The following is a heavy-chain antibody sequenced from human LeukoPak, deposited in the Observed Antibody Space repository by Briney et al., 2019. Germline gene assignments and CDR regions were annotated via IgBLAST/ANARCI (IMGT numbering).Heavy chain of an antibody. V-gene: IGHV3-30*10. Sequence: GGSLRLSCVASGFSFSPYAVHWVRLAPGKGLECVAIISNDGTTESYTDSVKGRFTISRDNFKNTLYLQMNGLRLEDTAVYYCATLRDIVVVATTPTDVWGKGTTVIVSS. J-gene: IGHJ6*04. CDR3: ATLRDIVVVATTPTDV. D-gene: IGHD2-2*01. CDR1: GFSFSPYA. CDR2: ISNDGTTE.